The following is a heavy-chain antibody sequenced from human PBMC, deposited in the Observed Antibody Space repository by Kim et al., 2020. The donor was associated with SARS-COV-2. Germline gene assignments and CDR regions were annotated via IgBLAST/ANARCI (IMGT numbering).Heavy chain of an antibody. Sequence: ASVKVSCKTSGHFFTRDSIHWVRQAPGQGLEWMGGIDCGNGNTIYSQKFQGRVTFTTDTSASTAYMELSFLRSEDSAVYYCLGDFYFDYWGQGTLVTVSS. D-gene: IGHD3-16*01. V-gene: IGHV1-3*01. J-gene: IGHJ4*02. CDR1: GHFFTRDS. CDR3: LGDFYFDY. CDR2: IDCGNGNT.